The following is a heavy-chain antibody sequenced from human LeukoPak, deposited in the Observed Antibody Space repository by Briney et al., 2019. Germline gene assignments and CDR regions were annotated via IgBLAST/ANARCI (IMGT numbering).Heavy chain of an antibody. V-gene: IGHV3-23*01. CDR1: GFTFSSYV. J-gene: IGHJ3*02. D-gene: IGHD3-22*01. CDR3: AKGTGYCDSSGYDPFDI. CDR2: ISGGGGRR. Sequence: PGGSLRLSCAASGFTFSSYVMSWVRHAPGKGLEWVSAISGGGGRRYYAGSVKGGFTISRDNSKNTLYLQMNSLRAEDTAVYYCAKGTGYCDSSGYDPFDIWGQGTTVTVSS.